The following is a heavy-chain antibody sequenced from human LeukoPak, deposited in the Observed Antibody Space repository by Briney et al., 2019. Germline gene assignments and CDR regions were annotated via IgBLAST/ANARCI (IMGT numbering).Heavy chain of an antibody. J-gene: IGHJ4*02. CDR3: GRESRYSYDFDY. CDR2: ISAYNGNT. V-gene: IGHV1-18*01. Sequence: ASIKVSCKASGYTFPRYGIRWVRQAPGQGVEWMGWISAYNGNTNYAQKLQGRVTMTTDTSTSTAYMELSSLRSEDTAVYYCGRESRYSYDFDYWGQGTLVTVSS. D-gene: IGHD5-18*01. CDR1: GYTFPRYG.